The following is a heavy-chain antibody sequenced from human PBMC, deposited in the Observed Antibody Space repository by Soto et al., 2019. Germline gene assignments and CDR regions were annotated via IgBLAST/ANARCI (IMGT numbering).Heavy chain of an antibody. CDR3: ARHGDIVLIVYALNWFDP. V-gene: IGHV4-39*01. Sequence: QLQLQESGPGLVKPSETLSLTCTVSGGSISSSSYYWGWIRQPPGKGLEWIGRIYYSGSTYYNPSLKSRVTISVDTSKHQFDLTLSSVTAADTAVYYCARHGDIVLIVYALNWFDPWGQGTLVTFSS. CDR2: IYYSGST. J-gene: IGHJ5*02. CDR1: GGSISSSSYY. D-gene: IGHD2-8*01.